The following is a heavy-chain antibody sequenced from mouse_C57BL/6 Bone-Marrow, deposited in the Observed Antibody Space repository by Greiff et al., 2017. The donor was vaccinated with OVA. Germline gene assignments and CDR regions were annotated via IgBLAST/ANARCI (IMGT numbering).Heavy chain of an antibody. CDR3: ARRRVTTGYYDDD. V-gene: IGHV5-6*01. CDR2: ISSGGSYT. D-gene: IGHD2-2*01. J-gene: IGHJ2*01. Sequence: EVQLVESGGDLVKPGGSLKLSCAASGFTFSSYGMSWVRQTPDKRLEWVATISSGGSYTYYPDSVKGRFTISRDNATNTLYLQMSSLTSEDTAMYYCARRRVTTGYYDDDWGQGTTLTVSS. CDR1: GFTFSSYG.